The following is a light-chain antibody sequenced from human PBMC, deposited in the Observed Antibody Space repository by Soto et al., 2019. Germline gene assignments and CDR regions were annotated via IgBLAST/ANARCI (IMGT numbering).Light chain of an antibody. J-gene: IGLJ2*01. Sequence: ALTQPPSASGTPGQRVFISCSGSSSNIGGTNYAYWYQQLPGAAPKLLMHSNNLRPSGVPDPISGSKSGTSASLAISGLRSEDEAVYYCASWDDRLGAVIFGGGTKVTVL. V-gene: IGLV1-47*02. CDR1: SSNIGGTNY. CDR2: SNN. CDR3: ASWDDRLGAVI.